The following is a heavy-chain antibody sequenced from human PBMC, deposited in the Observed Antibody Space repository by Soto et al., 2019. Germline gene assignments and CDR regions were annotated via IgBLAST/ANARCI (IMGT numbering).Heavy chain of an antibody. Sequence: GASVKVSCKASGYTFTSYYMHWVRQAPGQGLEWMGIINPSGGSTSYAQKFQGRVTMTRDTSTSTVYMELSSLRSEDTAVYYCARDPEGGVVMDYYYGMDVWGQGTTVTVSS. V-gene: IGHV1-46*01. CDR1: GYTFTSYY. CDR2: INPSGGST. CDR3: ARDPEGGVVMDYYYGMDV. D-gene: IGHD3-3*01. J-gene: IGHJ6*01.